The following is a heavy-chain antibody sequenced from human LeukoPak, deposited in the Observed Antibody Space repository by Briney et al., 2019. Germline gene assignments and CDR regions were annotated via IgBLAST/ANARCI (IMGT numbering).Heavy chain of an antibody. D-gene: IGHD6-13*01. CDR2: IYYSGST. V-gene: IGHV4-59*01. Sequence: SETLSLTCTVSGGSLSSYYWSWIRQPPGKGLEWIGYIYYSGSTNYNPSLKSRVTISVDTSKNQFSLKLSSVTAADTAVYYCARATIAAAGTEAFDIWGQGTMVTVSS. CDR3: ARATIAAAGTEAFDI. CDR1: GGSLSSYY. J-gene: IGHJ3*02.